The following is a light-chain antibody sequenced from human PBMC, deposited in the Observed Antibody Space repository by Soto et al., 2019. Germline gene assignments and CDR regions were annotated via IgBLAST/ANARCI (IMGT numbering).Light chain of an antibody. CDR1: SSNIGSNA. V-gene: IGLV1-36*01. J-gene: IGLJ2*01. CDR3: ATWDDSLKGVV. CDR2: YDD. Sequence: QSVLTQPPSVSEAPRQRVTISCSGSSSNIGSNAVNWYQQVPGKAPKLLIYYDDLLPSGVSDRFSGSKSGTSASLAISGLQSEDEADYYCATWDDSLKGVVFGGGTKVIVL.